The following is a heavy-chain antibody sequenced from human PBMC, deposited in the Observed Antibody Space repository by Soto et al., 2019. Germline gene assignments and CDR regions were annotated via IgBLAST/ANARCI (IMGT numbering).Heavy chain of an antibody. CDR3: ASFNGSRSNYGDYVLDY. CDR2: IYYSGST. D-gene: IGHD4-17*01. CDR1: GGSISSGGYY. J-gene: IGHJ4*02. Sequence: SETLSLTCTVSGGSISSGGYYWSWIRQHPGKGLEWIGYIYYSGSTYYNPSLKSRVTISVDTSKNQFSLKLSSVTAADTAVYYCASFNGSRSNYGDYVLDYWGQGTLVTVSS. V-gene: IGHV4-31*03.